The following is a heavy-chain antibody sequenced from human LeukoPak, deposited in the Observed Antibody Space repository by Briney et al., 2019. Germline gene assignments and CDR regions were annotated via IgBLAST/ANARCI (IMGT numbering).Heavy chain of an antibody. CDR2: INHSGST. CDR3: ARPTTVTTHYFQH. Sequence: SETLSLTCTVYGGSFSGYYWSWIRQPPGKGLEWIGEINHSGSTNYNPSLKSRVTISVDTSKNQFSLKLSSVTAADTAVYYCARPTTVTTHYFQHWGQGTLVTVSS. V-gene: IGHV4-34*01. J-gene: IGHJ1*01. CDR1: GGSFSGYY. D-gene: IGHD4-17*01.